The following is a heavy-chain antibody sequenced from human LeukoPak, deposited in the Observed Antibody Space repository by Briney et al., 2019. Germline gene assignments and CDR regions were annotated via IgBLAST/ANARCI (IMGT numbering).Heavy chain of an antibody. CDR2: INPNSGGT. V-gene: IGHV1-2*02. D-gene: IGHD5-18*01. Sequence: ASVKVSCKASGYTLTGYYMHWVRQAPGQGLEWMGWINPNSGGTNYAQKFQGRVTMTRDTSISTAYMELSSPRSDDTAVYYCARDGYSCGYVRYYFDYWGQGTLVTVSS. CDR1: GYTLTGYY. CDR3: ARDGYSCGYVRYYFDY. J-gene: IGHJ4*02.